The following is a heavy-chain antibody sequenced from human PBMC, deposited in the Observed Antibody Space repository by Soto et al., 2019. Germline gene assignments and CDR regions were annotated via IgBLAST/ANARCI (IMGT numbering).Heavy chain of an antibody. CDR2: IYWNDDK. CDR1: GFSLRNSGVG. D-gene: IGHD5-18*01. J-gene: IGHJ5*02. CDR3: AHKLDTADWFDP. Sequence: QITLRESGPTLVKPTQTLTLTRIFSGFSLRNSGVGVVWIRQPPGKALEWVALIYWNDDKRYSPSLKSRLTITKDTSKNQVVLTMTNVDPVDTATYYCAHKLDTADWFDPWGQGTLVTVSS. V-gene: IGHV2-5*01.